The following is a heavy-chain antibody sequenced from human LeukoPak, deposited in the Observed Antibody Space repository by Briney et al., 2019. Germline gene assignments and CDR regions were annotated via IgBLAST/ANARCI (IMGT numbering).Heavy chain of an antibody. CDR3: ARERAGDVDY. CDR2: IRHREYGGAA. V-gene: IGHV3-49*03. Sequence: GGSLRLSCATSGFNFGVVAMDWIRQAPGKGLEWVGFIRHREYGGAAEYAASVNGRFAISRDDSKSIVYLQMNDLRTEDTGVYYCARERAGDVDYWGLGTLVTVSS. J-gene: IGHJ4*02. CDR1: GFNFGVVA.